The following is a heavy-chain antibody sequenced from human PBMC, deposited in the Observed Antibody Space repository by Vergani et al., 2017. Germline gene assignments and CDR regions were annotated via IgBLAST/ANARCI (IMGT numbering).Heavy chain of an antibody. V-gene: IGHV3-72*01. Sequence: EVQLVESGGGLVQPGGSLRLSCAASGFTFSDHYMDWVRQAPGKGLEWVGRTRNKANSYTTEYAASVKGRFTISRDDSTYTAYLQMQNLRLDDTAVYYCTSGGLYVGPTQRYSDYWGQGSLVTVSS. CDR2: TRNKANSYTT. D-gene: IGHD1-26*01. J-gene: IGHJ4*02. CDR3: TSGGLYVGPTQRYSDY. CDR1: GFTFSDHY.